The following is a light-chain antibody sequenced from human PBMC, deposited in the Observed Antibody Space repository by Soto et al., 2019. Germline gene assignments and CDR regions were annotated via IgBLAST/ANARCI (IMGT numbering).Light chain of an antibody. Sequence: SSELTQPPSVSVAPGQTARITCGGNNVGGKSVHWYQQRPGQAPVLVVHDDSDRPSGIPERFSGSNSENTATLTITRVEAVDEADYYCQVWDTSTDHVVFGGGTKLTVL. J-gene: IGLJ2*01. V-gene: IGLV3-21*02. CDR2: DDS. CDR3: QVWDTSTDHVV. CDR1: NVGGKS.